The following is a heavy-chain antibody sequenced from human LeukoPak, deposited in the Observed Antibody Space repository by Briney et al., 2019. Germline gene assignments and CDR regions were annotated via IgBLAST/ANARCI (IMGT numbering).Heavy chain of an antibody. Sequence: ASVKVSCKASGYTFTSYGISWVRQAPGQGLEWMGWISAYNGNTNYAQKLQGRVTMTTDTSTSTAYMELRSLRSDDTAVYYCARGRSAYSSSWSGGSYYYYMDVWGKGTTVTVSS. V-gene: IGHV1-18*01. CDR1: GYTFTSYG. CDR3: ARGRSAYSSSWSGGSYYYYMDV. D-gene: IGHD6-13*01. J-gene: IGHJ6*03. CDR2: ISAYNGNT.